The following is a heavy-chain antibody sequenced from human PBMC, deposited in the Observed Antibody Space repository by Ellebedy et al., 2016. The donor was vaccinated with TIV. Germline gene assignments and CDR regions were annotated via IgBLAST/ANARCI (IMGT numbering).Heavy chain of an antibody. Sequence: GGSLRLXXEASDFSVSDNYINWVRQAPGKGLDWVSVIFSGGSTFYADSVKGRFIVSRDNAKHTLYLQMNSLRAEDTAVYYCARSVLVAANPDYWGQGTLVTVSS. J-gene: IGHJ4*02. CDR2: IFSGGST. V-gene: IGHV3-66*02. CDR3: ARSVLVAANPDY. CDR1: DFSVSDNY. D-gene: IGHD2-15*01.